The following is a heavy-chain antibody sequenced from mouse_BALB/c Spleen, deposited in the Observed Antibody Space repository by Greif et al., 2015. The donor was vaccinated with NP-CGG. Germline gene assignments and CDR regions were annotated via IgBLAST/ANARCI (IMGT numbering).Heavy chain of an antibody. J-gene: IGHJ4*01. Sequence: VQLQQSGPEPVKPGASVKISCKASGYTFTDYYINWVKQKPGQGLEWIGWIYPRSGNTKYNEKFKGKATLTVDTSSSTAYMQLSSLTSEDTAVYFCARRTGTEAMDYWGQGTSVTVSS. V-gene: IGHV1-84*02. D-gene: IGHD4-1*01. CDR2: IYPRSGNT. CDR3: ARRTGTEAMDY. CDR1: GYTFTDYY.